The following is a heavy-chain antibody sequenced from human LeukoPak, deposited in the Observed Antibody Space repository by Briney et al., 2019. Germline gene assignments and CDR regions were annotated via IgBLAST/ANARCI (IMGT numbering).Heavy chain of an antibody. D-gene: IGHD3-10*01. CDR1: GGSISSYY. Sequence: PSETLSLTCTVSGGSISSYYWSWIRQPPGKGLEWIGYIYTSGSTNYNPSLKSRVTMSVDTSKNQFSLKLSSVTAADTAVYYCARGSLFMVDYWGQGTLVTVSS. V-gene: IGHV4-4*08. CDR3: ARGSLFMVDY. CDR2: IYTSGST. J-gene: IGHJ4*02.